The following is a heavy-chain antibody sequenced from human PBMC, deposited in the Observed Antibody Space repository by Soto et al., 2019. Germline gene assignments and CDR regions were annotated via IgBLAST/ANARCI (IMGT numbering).Heavy chain of an antibody. V-gene: IGHV1-3*01. CDR3: ARDRGWELGFDY. D-gene: IGHD1-26*01. CDR2: INAGNGNT. J-gene: IGHJ4*02. CDR1: GYTFTSYA. Sequence: ASVKVSCKASGYTFTSYAMHWVRQAPGQRLEWMGWINAGNGNTKYSQKFQGRVTITRDTSASTAYMELSSLRSEDTAVYYCARDRGWELGFDYWGQGTLVTVSS.